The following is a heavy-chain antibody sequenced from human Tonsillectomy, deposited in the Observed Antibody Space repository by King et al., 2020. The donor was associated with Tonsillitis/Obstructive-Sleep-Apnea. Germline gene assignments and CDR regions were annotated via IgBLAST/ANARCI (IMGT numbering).Heavy chain of an antibody. D-gene: IGHD3-10*01. V-gene: IGHV3-23*04. CDR3: ARTPYGSGTYFYFDY. Sequence: QLVQSGGGLVQPGGSLRLSCAASGFTFSSHAMSWVRQAPGKGLEWVSGMSGSGGSTYYADSVKGRFTISRDNSKNTLYLHMKSVRSEDTAVYYCARTPYGSGTYFYFDYWGQGTLVTVSS. CDR1: GFTFSSHA. J-gene: IGHJ4*02. CDR2: MSGSGGST.